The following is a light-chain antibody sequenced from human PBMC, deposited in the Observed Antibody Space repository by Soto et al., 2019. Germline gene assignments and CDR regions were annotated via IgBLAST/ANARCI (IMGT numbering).Light chain of an antibody. V-gene: IGLV3-16*01. Sequence: SYELTQPPSVSVSLGQMARITCSGEALPKKYAYWYQQKPGQFPVLVIYKDSESPSGIPERFSGSSSGTIVTLTISGVQAEDEADYYCLSADSSGTYRVFGGGTKVTVL. CDR3: LSADSSGTYRV. CDR2: KDS. J-gene: IGLJ2*01. CDR1: ALPKKY.